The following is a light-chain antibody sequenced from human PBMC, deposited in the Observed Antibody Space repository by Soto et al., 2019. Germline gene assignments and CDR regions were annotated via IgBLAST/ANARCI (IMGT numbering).Light chain of an antibody. CDR1: QSVSSD. CDR2: GAS. V-gene: IGKV3-15*01. J-gene: IGKJ1*01. Sequence: EIVLTQSPGTLSFFPGERATLSCRASQSVSSDLAWYHQKPGQAPRLLIYGASTRATGIPARFSGSGSGTEFTLTINSLQSEDFAVYYCQQYNNWPRTFGQGTKVDIK. CDR3: QQYNNWPRT.